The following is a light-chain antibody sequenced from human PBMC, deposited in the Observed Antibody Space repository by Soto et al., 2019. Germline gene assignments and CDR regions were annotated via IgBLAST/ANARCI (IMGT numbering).Light chain of an antibody. CDR2: DVS. J-gene: IGKJ4*01. CDR3: QQFDDQPLT. CDR1: HDIKKY. Sequence: DIQMTQSPSSLSASVGDRLTITCQASHDIKKYLNWYQQKAHKVPKLLIHDVSTLATGVPSRFTGSGSGTDFTLTINSLQPEDVATYYCQQFDDQPLTFGGGTKVDI. V-gene: IGKV1-33*01.